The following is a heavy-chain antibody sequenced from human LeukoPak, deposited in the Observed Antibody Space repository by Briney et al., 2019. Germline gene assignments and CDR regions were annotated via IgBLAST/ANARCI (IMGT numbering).Heavy chain of an antibody. J-gene: IGHJ6*03. CDR2: TYYRSKWYN. V-gene: IGHV6-1*01. CDR1: GDSVSSNSAA. Sequence: SQTLSLTCAISGDSVSSNSAAWNWIRQSPSRGLEWLGRTYYRSKWYNDYAVSAKSRITINPDTSKNQFSLQLNSVTPEDTAVYYCARNIAALRGYYYYMDVWGKGTTVTVSS. D-gene: IGHD6-6*01. CDR3: ARNIAALRGYYYYMDV.